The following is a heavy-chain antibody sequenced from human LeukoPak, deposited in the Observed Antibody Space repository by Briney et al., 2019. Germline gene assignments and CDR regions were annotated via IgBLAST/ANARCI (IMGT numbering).Heavy chain of an antibody. J-gene: IGHJ4*02. CDR3: ARDPYYYDSSGYLSY. V-gene: IGHV3-33*01. CDR1: GFTFSSYG. Sequence: SGGSLRLSCAASGFTFSSYGMHWARQAPGKGLEWVAVIWYDGSNKYYADSVKGRFTISRDNSKNTLYLQMNSLRAEDTAVYYCARDPYYYDSSGYLSYWGQGTLVTVSS. D-gene: IGHD3-22*01. CDR2: IWYDGSNK.